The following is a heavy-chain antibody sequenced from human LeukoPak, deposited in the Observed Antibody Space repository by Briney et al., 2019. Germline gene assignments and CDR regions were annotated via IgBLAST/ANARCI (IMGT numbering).Heavy chain of an antibody. J-gene: IGHJ5*02. CDR2: MYTGGTT. V-gene: IGHV3-53*01. Sequence: GGSLRLSCAASGFTVSGTHMSWVRQAPGKGLEWVSAMYTGGTTNYADSVTGRFTVSRDTSRNNPFLHMKGLSTEDTAVNYCAKYEATCGGGRASWGQGTLVIVSS. CDR1: GFTVSGTH. D-gene: IGHD2-21*01. CDR3: AKYEATCGGGRAS.